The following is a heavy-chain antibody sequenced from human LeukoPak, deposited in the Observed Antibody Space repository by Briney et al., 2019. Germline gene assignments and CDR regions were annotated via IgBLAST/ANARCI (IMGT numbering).Heavy chain of an antibody. CDR1: GGSISSYY. V-gene: IGHV4-39*01. Sequence: SETLSLTCTVSGGSISSYYWSWIRQPPGKGLEWIGSIYYSGSTYYNPSLKSRVTISVDTSKNQFSLKLSSVTAADTAVYYCARGDDSSGYYPDYWGQGTLVTVSS. CDR3: ARGDDSSGYYPDY. J-gene: IGHJ4*02. D-gene: IGHD3-22*01. CDR2: IYYSGST.